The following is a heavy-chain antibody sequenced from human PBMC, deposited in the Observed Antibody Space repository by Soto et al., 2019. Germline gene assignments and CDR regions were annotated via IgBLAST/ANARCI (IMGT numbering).Heavy chain of an antibody. J-gene: IGHJ6*02. Sequence: QVQLVQSGAEVKKPGASVKVSCKASGYTFTSYDINWVRQATGQGLEWMGWRNPNSGTTGYAQKFQGRVSMTRTASITTAYLELSGLRSEDTAVYYCARGRQEYYDVLTGYYSIWNGLDVWGQGTTVTVSS. CDR2: RNPNSGTT. D-gene: IGHD3-9*01. CDR3: ARGRQEYYDVLTGYYSIWNGLDV. CDR1: GYTFTSYD. V-gene: IGHV1-8*01.